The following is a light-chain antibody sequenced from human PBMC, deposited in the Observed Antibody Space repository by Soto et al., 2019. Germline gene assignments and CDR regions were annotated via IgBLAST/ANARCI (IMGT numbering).Light chain of an antibody. V-gene: IGKV3-20*01. CDR2: GAS. J-gene: IGKJ5*01. CDR1: QSVLTK. Sequence: PGERASLSFRASQSVLTKLAWYQHKPGQAPRLLVSGASSRATGIPDRFSGRGSGTDFTLIISRLEPEDFALYYCQQYGASPITFGQGTRLEI. CDR3: QQYGASPIT.